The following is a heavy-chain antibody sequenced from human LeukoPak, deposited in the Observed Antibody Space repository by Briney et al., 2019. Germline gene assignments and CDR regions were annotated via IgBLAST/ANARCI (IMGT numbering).Heavy chain of an antibody. CDR3: ARDLRTLYSSNWYVGAFDI. D-gene: IGHD6-13*01. CDR2: IYTTGST. CDR1: GGSISSNN. J-gene: IGHJ3*02. V-gene: IGHV4-4*07. Sequence: SETLSLTCAVSGGSISSNNWWSLVRQPAGKGLEWIGRIYTTGSTNYNPSLMSRVTMAVDTSKNLFSLKLNSVSAADTAVYYCARDLRTLYSSNWYVGAFDIWGQGTLVTVSS.